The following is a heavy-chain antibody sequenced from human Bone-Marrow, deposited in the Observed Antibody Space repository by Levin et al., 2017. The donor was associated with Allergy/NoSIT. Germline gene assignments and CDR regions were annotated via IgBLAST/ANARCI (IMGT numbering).Heavy chain of an antibody. CDR1: GFTFENHG. J-gene: IGHJ4*02. V-gene: IGHV3-30*03. Sequence: PSETLSLTCVGSGFTFENHGIHWVRQAPGKGLEWVSVLSYDGTTEYYADSVKGRLTSSRDNSKNTVYLQIQRLTADDTAVYYCARTGGNHRHEFDSWGQGILVTVSS. D-gene: IGHD1-1*01. CDR3: ARTGGNHRHEFDS. CDR2: LSYDGTTE.